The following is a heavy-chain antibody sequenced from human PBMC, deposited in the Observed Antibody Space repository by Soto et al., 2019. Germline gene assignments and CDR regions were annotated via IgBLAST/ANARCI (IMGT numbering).Heavy chain of an antibody. D-gene: IGHD3-22*01. CDR3: ARGVLPPPYYYDSSGYYHRTKSNWFDP. CDR1: GGSFSGYY. CDR2: INHSGST. Sequence: QVQLQQWGAGLLKPSETLSLTCAVYGGSFSGYYWSWIRQPPGKGLEWIGEINHSGSTNYNPSLKSRVTISVDTSKNQFSLKLSSVTAADTAVYYCARGVLPPPYYYDSSGYYHRTKSNWFDPWGQGTLVTVSS. J-gene: IGHJ5*02. V-gene: IGHV4-34*01.